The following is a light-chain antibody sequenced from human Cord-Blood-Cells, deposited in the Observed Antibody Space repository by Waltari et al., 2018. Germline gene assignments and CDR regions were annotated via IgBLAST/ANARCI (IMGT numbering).Light chain of an antibody. CDR3: QQYGSSFT. CDR2: GAS. J-gene: IGKJ3*01. CDR1: QSVSSSY. V-gene: IGKV3-20*01. Sequence: DIVLTQSPGTLSLSPGDRATLTCRASQSVSSSYLAWYQQKPGQAPRLLIYGASSRATVIPDRFSGSGSGTDFTLTISRLEPEDFAVYYCQQYGSSFTFGPGTKVDIK.